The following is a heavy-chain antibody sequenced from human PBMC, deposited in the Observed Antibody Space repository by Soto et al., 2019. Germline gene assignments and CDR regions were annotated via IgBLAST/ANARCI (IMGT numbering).Heavy chain of an antibody. J-gene: IGHJ4*02. CDR1: GGSISSGDYY. V-gene: IGHV4-30-4*01. D-gene: IGHD3-10*01. CDR2: IYYSGST. CDR3: ARVGGFGATTIDY. Sequence: QVQLQESGPGLVKPSQTLSLTCTVSGGSISSGDYYWSWIRQPPGKHLEWIGYIYYSGSTYYNPSLKSRVTISVDTSKNQFSLKLSSVTAADTAVYYCARVGGFGATTIDYWGQGTLVTVSS.